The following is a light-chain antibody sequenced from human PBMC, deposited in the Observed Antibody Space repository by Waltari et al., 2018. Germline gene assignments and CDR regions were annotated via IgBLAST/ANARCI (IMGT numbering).Light chain of an antibody. CDR3: QQFNTYPLT. CDR2: AAF. CDR1: QGISSY. Sequence: IQLTQSPSSLSASVGDRVTITCRASQGISSYLAWYQQKPGKAPNLLIYAAFTLQSGVPSRFSGSGSGTDFTLTISSLQPEDFATYYCQQFNTYPLTFGQGTRLRLN. J-gene: IGKJ5*01. V-gene: IGKV1-9*01.